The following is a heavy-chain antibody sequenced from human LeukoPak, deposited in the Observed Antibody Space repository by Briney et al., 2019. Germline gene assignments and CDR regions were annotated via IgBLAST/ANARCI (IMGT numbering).Heavy chain of an antibody. Sequence: PGGTLRLSCTASGFTFSSYGMSWVRQAPGKGLEWVSAISGSGGSTYYADSVKGRFTISRDNSKNTLYLQMNSLRAEDTAVYYCAKAHAQRWLQVPYYYYYMDVWGKGTTVTISS. CDR3: AKAHAQRWLQVPYYYYYMDV. J-gene: IGHJ6*03. CDR1: GFTFSSYG. D-gene: IGHD5-24*01. V-gene: IGHV3-23*01. CDR2: ISGSGGST.